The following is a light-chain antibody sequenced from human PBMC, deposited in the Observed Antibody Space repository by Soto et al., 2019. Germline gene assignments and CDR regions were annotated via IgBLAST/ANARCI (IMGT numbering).Light chain of an antibody. CDR2: EVS. V-gene: IGLV2-14*01. Sequence: QSALTQPASVSGSPGQSLTISCTGTSSDNGGYDFVSWYRQQPGKAPKLLIYEVSHRPSGVSSRFSASKSGNTASLTISGLQAEDEGDYYCSSYTSSSTTVFGTGTKVTVL. CDR3: SSYTSSSTTV. J-gene: IGLJ1*01. CDR1: SSDNGGYDF.